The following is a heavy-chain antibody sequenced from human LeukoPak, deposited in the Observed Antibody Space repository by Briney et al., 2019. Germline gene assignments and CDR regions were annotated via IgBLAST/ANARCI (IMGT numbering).Heavy chain of an antibody. V-gene: IGHV1-2*02. J-gene: IGHJ4*02. D-gene: IGHD6-13*01. CDR3: ARDSLGSWYDGTFDY. CDR2: INPNSGGT. Sequence: PEWMXWINPNSGGTNYAQKLQGRVTMTRDTSISTAYMELSSLRSDDTAVYYCARDSLGSWYDGTFDYWGQGTLVTVSS.